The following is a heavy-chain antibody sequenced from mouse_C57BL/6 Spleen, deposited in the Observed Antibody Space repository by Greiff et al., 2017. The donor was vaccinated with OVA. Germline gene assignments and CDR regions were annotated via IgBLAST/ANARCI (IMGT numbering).Heavy chain of an antibody. CDR1: GFTFSSYA. J-gene: IGHJ3*01. CDR2: ISSGGDYI. CDR3: TRDHDYVFAY. Sequence: EVKLVESGEGLVKPGGSLKLSCAASGFTFSSYAMSWVRQTPEKRLEWVAYISSGGDYIYYADTVKGRFTISRDNARNTLYLQMSSLKSEDTAMYYCTRDHDYVFAYWGQGTLVTVSA. V-gene: IGHV5-9-1*02. D-gene: IGHD2-4*01.